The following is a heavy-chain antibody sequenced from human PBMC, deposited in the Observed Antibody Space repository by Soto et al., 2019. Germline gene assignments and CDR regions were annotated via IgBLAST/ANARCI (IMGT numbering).Heavy chain of an antibody. CDR2: IYYSGST. CDR1: GGSISSYY. V-gene: IGHV4-59*01. J-gene: IGHJ4*01. D-gene: IGHD3-22*01. Sequence: SETLSLTCTVSGGSISSYYWSWIRQPPGKGLEWIGYIYYSGSTNYNPSLKSRVTISVDTSKNQFSLKLSSVTAADTAVYYCARDTHKFPSGDYYDSSGYIDEWGHGTLVTVSS. CDR3: ARDTHKFPSGDYYDSSGYIDE.